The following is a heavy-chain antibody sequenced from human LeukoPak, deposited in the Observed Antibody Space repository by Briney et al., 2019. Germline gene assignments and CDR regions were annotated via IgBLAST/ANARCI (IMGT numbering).Heavy chain of an antibody. D-gene: IGHD6-13*01. Sequence: SETLSLTCTASGGSISSYYWSWIRQPPGKGLEWIGYIYYSGSTNYNPSLKSRVTISVDTSKNQFSLKLSSVTAADTAVYYCARGVAAAGTWGQGTLVTVSS. CDR1: GGSISSYY. CDR3: ARGVAAAGT. CDR2: IYYSGST. V-gene: IGHV4-59*01. J-gene: IGHJ5*02.